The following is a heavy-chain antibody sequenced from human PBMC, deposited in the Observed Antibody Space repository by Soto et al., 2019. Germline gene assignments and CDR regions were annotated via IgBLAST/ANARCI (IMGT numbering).Heavy chain of an antibody. V-gene: IGHV5-51*01. CDR1: GYSFTIYW. CDR2: IYPGDSDT. Sequence: PGESLKISCKGSGYSFTIYWIGWVRQMPGKGLEWMGIIYPGDSDTRYSPSFQGQVTISADKSISTAYLQWSSLKASDTAMYYCARSGGDIAARRFWFDPWGQGTLVTVSS. D-gene: IGHD6-6*01. J-gene: IGHJ5*02. CDR3: ARSGGDIAARRFWFDP.